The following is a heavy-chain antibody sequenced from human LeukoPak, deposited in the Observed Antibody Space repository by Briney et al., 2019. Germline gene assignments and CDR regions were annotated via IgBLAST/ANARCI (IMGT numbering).Heavy chain of an antibody. J-gene: IGHJ4*02. Sequence: GGSLRLSCVASGFTPSCYWMSWVRQAPGKGLEWVANIKQDGSEKYYVESVKGRFTISRDNAKNSLYLQMDSLRAEDTDVYYCVSQEVVPHWGQGTLVSVSS. CDR2: IKQDGSEK. V-gene: IGHV3-7*01. CDR1: GFTPSCYW. CDR3: VSQEVVPH. D-gene: IGHD2-15*01.